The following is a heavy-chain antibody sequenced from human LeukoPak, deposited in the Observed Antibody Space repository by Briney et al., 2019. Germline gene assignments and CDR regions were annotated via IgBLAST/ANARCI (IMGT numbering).Heavy chain of an antibody. CDR1: GFTFGDYA. Sequence: GGSLRLSCTASGFTFGDYAMSWFRQAPGKGLEWVGFIRSKAYGGTTEYAASVKGRFTISRDDSKSIAYLQMNSLKTEDTAVYYCTRGGPSIVGATTMDWGQGALVTVSS. CDR2: IRSKAYGGTT. D-gene: IGHD1-26*01. J-gene: IGHJ4*02. CDR3: TRGGPSIVGATTMD. V-gene: IGHV3-49*03.